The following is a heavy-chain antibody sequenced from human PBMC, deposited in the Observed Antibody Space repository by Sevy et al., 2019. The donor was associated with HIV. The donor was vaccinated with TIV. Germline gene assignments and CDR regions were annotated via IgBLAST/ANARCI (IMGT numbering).Heavy chain of an antibody. J-gene: IGHJ3*02. Sequence: GGSLRLSCAVSGFNFGSYSMNWVRQGPGKGLEWVAGISDNGGETYHAVSVKGRFTVARDNSKNTLFLQMNSLRAEDTAVYYCAKTIFGVAQVFDMWDQGTMVTVSS. CDR3: AKTIFGVAQVFDM. CDR2: ISDNGGET. V-gene: IGHV3-23*01. CDR1: GFNFGSYS. D-gene: IGHD3-3*01.